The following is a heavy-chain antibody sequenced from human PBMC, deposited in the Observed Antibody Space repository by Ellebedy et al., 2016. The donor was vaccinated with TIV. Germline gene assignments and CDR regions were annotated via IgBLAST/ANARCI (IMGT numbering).Heavy chain of an antibody. Sequence: GSLRLXCTVSGGSISSSSYYWGWIRQPPGKGLEWIGSIYYSGSTYYNPSLKSRVTISVDTSKNQFSLKLSSVTAADTAVYYCARHRVGYSSGWGQEYYFDYWGQGTLVTVSS. D-gene: IGHD6-19*01. CDR1: GGSISSSSYY. CDR3: ARHRVGYSSGWGQEYYFDY. CDR2: IYYSGST. J-gene: IGHJ4*02. V-gene: IGHV4-39*01.